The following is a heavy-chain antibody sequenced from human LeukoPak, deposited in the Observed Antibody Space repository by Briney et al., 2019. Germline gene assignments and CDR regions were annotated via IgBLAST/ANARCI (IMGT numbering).Heavy chain of an antibody. V-gene: IGHV4-30-4*08. CDR2: IYYSGST. J-gene: IGHJ4*02. D-gene: IGHD1/OR15-1a*01. CDR3: ARENIISFGPYYFDY. Sequence: PSETLSLTCTVSGGSTSSGDYYWSWIRQPPGKGLEWIGYIYYSGSTYYNPSLKSRVTISVDTSKNPFSLKLSSVTAADTAVYYCARENIISFGPYYFDYWGQGTLVTVSS. CDR1: GGSTSSGDYY.